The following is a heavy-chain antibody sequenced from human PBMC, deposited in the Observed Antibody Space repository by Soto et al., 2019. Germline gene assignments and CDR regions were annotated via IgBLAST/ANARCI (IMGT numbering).Heavy chain of an antibody. D-gene: IGHD3-22*01. Sequence: PSETLSLTCTVSGGSISSYYWSWIRQPPGKGLEWIGYIYYSGSTNYNPSLKSRVTISVDTSKNQFSLKLSSVTAADTAVYYCARAARRYYYDSSGYYGPLDYWGQGTLVTVSS. CDR2: IYYSGST. V-gene: IGHV4-59*01. J-gene: IGHJ4*02. CDR1: GGSISSYY. CDR3: ARAARRYYYDSSGYYGPLDY.